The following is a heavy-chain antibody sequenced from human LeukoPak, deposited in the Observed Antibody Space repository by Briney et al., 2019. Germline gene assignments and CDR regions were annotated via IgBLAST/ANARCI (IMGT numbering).Heavy chain of an antibody. CDR3: ARHRSGSYYSAFDI. CDR2: IYYSGST. Sequence: SETLSLTCTVSGGSISSGGYYWSWIRQHPGKGLEWIGYIYYSGSTYYNPSLKSRVTISVDTSKNQFSLKLSSVTAADTAVYYCARHRSGSYYSAFDIWGQGTMVTVSS. CDR1: GGSISSGGYY. J-gene: IGHJ3*02. D-gene: IGHD1-26*01. V-gene: IGHV4-31*03.